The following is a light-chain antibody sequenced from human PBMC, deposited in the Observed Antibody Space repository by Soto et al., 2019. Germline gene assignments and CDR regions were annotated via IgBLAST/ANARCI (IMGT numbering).Light chain of an antibody. V-gene: IGLV2-14*01. CDR1: SRDIGAYNL. J-gene: IGLJ2*01. CDR2: EVR. CDR3: SADTSRSTLV. Sequence: QSALTQPASVSGSPGQSITISCSGTSRDIGAYNLVSWYQHPPGKAPNLLIYEVRHRPSGLSNRFSGSKSGTTASLTISSLLPEDEADYYCSADTSRSTLVFGGGTKLTVL.